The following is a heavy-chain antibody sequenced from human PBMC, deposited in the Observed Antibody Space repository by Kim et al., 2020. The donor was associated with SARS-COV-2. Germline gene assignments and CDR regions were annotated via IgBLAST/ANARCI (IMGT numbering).Heavy chain of an antibody. V-gene: IGHV1-69*13. CDR2: IIPIFGTA. CDR1: GGTFSSYA. D-gene: IGHD2-15*01. Sequence: SVKVSCKASGGTFSSYAISWVRQAPGQGLEWMGGIIPIFGTANYAQKFQGRVTITADESTSTAYMELSSLRSEDTAVYYCARDAAKCSGGSCYPAEYFQHWGQGTLVTVSS. CDR3: ARDAAKCSGGSCYPAEYFQH. J-gene: IGHJ1*01.